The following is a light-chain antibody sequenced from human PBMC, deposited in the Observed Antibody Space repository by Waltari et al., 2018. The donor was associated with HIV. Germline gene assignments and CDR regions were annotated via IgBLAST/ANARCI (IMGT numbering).Light chain of an antibody. V-gene: IGLV1-40*01. J-gene: IGLJ2*01. CDR2: ENY. Sequence: QSVLTQPPSVSGAPGQRVTLSCTGSSSNIGAGFDVHWYQQLPGSAPKLLIRENYKRPSGVPDRFSGSKSGTSASLAITGLQPEDEADYYCQSYDNTLRGSLFGGGTKLTVL. CDR3: QSYDNTLRGSL. CDR1: SSNIGAGFD.